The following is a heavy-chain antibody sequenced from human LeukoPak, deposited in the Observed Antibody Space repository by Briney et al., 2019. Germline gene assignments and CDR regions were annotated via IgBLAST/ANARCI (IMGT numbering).Heavy chain of an antibody. J-gene: IGHJ4*02. CDR2: ISYDGRDK. V-gene: IGHV3-30*18. D-gene: IGHD3-16*01. CDR3: AKDLNYVWGSSYMDY. Sequence: GGSLRLSCAASGFTFSSYGMHWVRQAPGKGLEWVALISYDGRDKYYADSVKGRFTIFRDNSKSTLYVQMNSLRAEDTAVYYCAKDLNYVWGSSYMDYWGQGTLVTVSS. CDR1: GFTFSSYG.